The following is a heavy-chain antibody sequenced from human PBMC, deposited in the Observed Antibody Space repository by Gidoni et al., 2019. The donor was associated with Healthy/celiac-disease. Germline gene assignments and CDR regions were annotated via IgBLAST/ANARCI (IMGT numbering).Heavy chain of an antibody. CDR1: GGSFSGYY. D-gene: IGHD2-21*02. J-gene: IGHJ6*02. CDR2: INHSGST. V-gene: IGHV4-34*01. Sequence: QVQLQQWGAGLLKPSETLSLTCAVYGGSFSGYYWSWIRQPPGKGLEWIGEINHSGSTNYNPSLKSRVTISVDTSKNQFSLKLSSVTAADTAVYYCARHVVVTAIRASYGMDVWGQGTTVTVSS. CDR3: ARHVVVTAIRASYGMDV.